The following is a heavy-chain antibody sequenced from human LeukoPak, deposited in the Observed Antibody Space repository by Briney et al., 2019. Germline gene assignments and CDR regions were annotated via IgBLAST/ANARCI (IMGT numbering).Heavy chain of an antibody. J-gene: IGHJ5*02. CDR1: GGSFSGYY. CDR2: INHSGST. CDR3: ARHQGWFDP. V-gene: IGHV4-34*01. Sequence: SETLSLTCAVYGGSFSGYYWSWTRQPPGKGLEWIGEINHSGSTNYNPSLKSRVTISVDTSKNQFSLKLSSVTAADTAVYYCARHQGWFDPWGQGTLVTVSS.